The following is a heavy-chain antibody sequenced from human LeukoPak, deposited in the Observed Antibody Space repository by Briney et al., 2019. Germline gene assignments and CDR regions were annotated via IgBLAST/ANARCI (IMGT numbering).Heavy chain of an antibody. D-gene: IGHD6-25*01. Sequence: PSETLSLTCTVSSYSISSGYYWGWIRQPPGKGLEWIGSIYHSGNTYYNPSLKSRLTISLDTSKNQFSLKLRSVTAADTAVYYCARVNPRLAYFDYWGQGTLVTVSS. CDR1: SYSISSGYY. CDR2: IYHSGNT. V-gene: IGHV4-38-2*02. CDR3: ARVNPRLAYFDY. J-gene: IGHJ4*02.